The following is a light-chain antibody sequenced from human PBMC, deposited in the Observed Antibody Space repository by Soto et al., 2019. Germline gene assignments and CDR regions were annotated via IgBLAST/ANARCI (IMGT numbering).Light chain of an antibody. V-gene: IGLV2-14*01. Sequence: QSALTQPASVSGSPGQSMTISCTGTSSDVGRYNYVSWYQQYPGKAPKLMIYEISNRPSGVSIRFSGSKSGNTASLTISGLQAEDEADYYCTSYTSSNTYVFGGGTKVTVL. J-gene: IGLJ1*01. CDR2: EIS. CDR1: SSDVGRYNY. CDR3: TSYTSSNTYV.